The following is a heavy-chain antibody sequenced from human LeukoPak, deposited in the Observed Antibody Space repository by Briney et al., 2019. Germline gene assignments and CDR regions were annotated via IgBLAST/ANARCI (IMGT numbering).Heavy chain of an antibody. CDR1: GFTFSSYA. V-gene: IGHV3-23*01. CDR2: ISGSGGST. D-gene: IGHD3-22*01. J-gene: IGHJ4*02. Sequence: PGGSLRLSCAASGFTFSSYAMSWVRQAPGKGLEWVSAISGSGGSTYYADSVKGRFTISRDNSKNTLYLQMNSLRAEDTAVYYCAKGGLIVVVNTHIDYWGQGTLVTVSS. CDR3: AKGGLIVVVNTHIDY.